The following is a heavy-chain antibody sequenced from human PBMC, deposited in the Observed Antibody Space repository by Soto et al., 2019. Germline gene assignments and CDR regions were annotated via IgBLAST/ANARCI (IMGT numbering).Heavy chain of an antibody. V-gene: IGHV5-10-1*01. CDR2: IDPSDSYT. CDR1: GYSFTSYW. CDR3: ARTGQWLDNWFDP. J-gene: IGHJ5*02. Sequence: GESLKISCKGSGYSFTSYWISWVRQMPGKGLEWMGRIDPSDSYTNYSPSFQGHVTISADKSISTAYLQWSSLKASDTAMYYCARTGQWLDNWFDPWGQGTLVTVSS. D-gene: IGHD6-19*01.